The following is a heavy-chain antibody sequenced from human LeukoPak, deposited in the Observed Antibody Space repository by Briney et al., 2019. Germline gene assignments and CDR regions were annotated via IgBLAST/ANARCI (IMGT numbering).Heavy chain of an antibody. J-gene: IGHJ4*02. CDR3: AKDATVTKTFDY. CDR2: ISFDGSKK. V-gene: IGHV3-30*18. CDR1: GFTFNNYV. Sequence: GGSLRLSCAASGFTFNNYVMHWVRQAPGKGLEWVAVISFDGSKKYSVDSVKGRFTISRDNSKNTLYLQMNSLRAEDTAVYYCAKDATVTKTFDYWGQGTLVTVSS. D-gene: IGHD4-17*01.